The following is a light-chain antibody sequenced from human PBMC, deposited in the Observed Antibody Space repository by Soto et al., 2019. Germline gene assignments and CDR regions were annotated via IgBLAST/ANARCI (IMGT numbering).Light chain of an antibody. V-gene: IGLV2-14*01. J-gene: IGLJ1*01. CDR1: SSDVGGYNY. Sequence: QPVLTQPASVSGSPGQSIPISCTGTSSDVGGYNYVSWYQQQPGKAPKFMIYDVTNRPSGVSNRFSGSKSGNTASLTISGLQAEDEADYYCCSYTTSNTRQIVFGTGTKVIVL. CDR3: CSYTTSNTRQIV. CDR2: DVT.